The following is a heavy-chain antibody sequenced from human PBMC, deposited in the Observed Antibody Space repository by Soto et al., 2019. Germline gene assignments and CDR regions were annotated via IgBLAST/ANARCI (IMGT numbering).Heavy chain of an antibody. J-gene: IGHJ4*02. V-gene: IGHV2-5*02. Sequence: QITLNESGPTPVKPRQTLTLTCTFSGFSLTTSGVGVGWIRQSPGKAPEWLALIYWDDAKRYSPFLKSRLTIPKDTSKNQVVLTMADLDPADTATYYCAHRVLRTVFGLVTTTAIYFDFWGQGTPVAVSS. D-gene: IGHD3-3*01. CDR1: GFSLTTSGVG. CDR2: IYWDDAK. CDR3: AHRVLRTVFGLVTTTAIYFDF.